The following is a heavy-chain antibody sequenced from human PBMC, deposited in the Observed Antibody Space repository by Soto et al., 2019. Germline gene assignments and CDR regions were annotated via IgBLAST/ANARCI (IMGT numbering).Heavy chain of an antibody. V-gene: IGHV4-31*03. J-gene: IGHJ5*02. CDR1: GGSISSGGYY. Sequence: SETLSLTCTVSGGSISSGGYYWSWIRQHPGKGLEWIGYIYYSGSTYYNPSLKSRVTISVDTSKNQFSLKLSSVTAADTAVYYCATSLRFPHNWFGPWGQGTLVTVSS. CDR2: IYYSGST. D-gene: IGHD3-3*01. CDR3: ATSLRFPHNWFGP.